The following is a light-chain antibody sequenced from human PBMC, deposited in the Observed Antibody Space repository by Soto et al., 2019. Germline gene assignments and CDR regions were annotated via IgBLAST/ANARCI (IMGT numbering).Light chain of an antibody. V-gene: IGKV3-20*01. J-gene: IGKJ5*01. Sequence: EMGVTQSPAIVSVSPGESPTLSCRASQSVNSHYLAWYQQKPGQAPRLLIYAASSRATGIPVRFSGSGSGTDFTLTISRLEPEDFAVYYCQHFSNSPSITFGQGTRLEI. CDR1: QSVNSHY. CDR3: QHFSNSPSIT. CDR2: AAS.